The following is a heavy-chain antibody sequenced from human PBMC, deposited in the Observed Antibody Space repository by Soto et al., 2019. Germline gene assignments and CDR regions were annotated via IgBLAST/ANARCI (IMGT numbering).Heavy chain of an antibody. J-gene: IGHJ4*02. Sequence: PGGSLRLSCAASGFTFSTYGMHWVRQAPGKGLEWVAVIWYDGSNKYYADSVKGRFTISRDNSKNTLYLQMNSLRVEDTAVYYCAPLMLQFLDYWGQGTLVTVSS. CDR2: IWYDGSNK. CDR1: GFTFSTYG. D-gene: IGHD2-15*01. CDR3: APLMLQFLDY. V-gene: IGHV3-33*01.